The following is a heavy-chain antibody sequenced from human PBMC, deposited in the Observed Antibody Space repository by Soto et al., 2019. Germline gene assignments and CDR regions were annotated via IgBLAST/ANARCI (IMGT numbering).Heavy chain of an antibody. D-gene: IGHD2-15*01. CDR1: GFTVSTNY. Sequence: GGSLRLSCAASGFTVSTNYMSWVRQAPGKGLEWVSMIYSGGNTYYSDSVKGRFTISRDNSKNTLYLQINSLRAEDTAVYYCARGYCSGGSCYSGWSMDGWGQVTTVTVSS. J-gene: IGHJ6*01. CDR3: ARGYCSGGSCYSGWSMDG. V-gene: IGHV3-53*01. CDR2: IYSGGNT.